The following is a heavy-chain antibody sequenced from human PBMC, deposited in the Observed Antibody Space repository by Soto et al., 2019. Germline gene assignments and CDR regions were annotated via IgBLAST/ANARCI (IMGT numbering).Heavy chain of an antibody. D-gene: IGHD3-22*01. V-gene: IGHV4-4*02. CDR3: ARRNDNRCWDV. CDR2: GHLGGSS. Sequence: QVRLEESGPGLVKPSGTLSLTCAVSGGSISSINWWSWVRQPPGQGLEWIGEGHLGGSSNYNPSLKSRAFISVDRSKNQFSLKLSSVTAADTAVYYCARRNDNRCWDVWGQGTTVTVSS. CDR1: GGSISSINW. J-gene: IGHJ6*02.